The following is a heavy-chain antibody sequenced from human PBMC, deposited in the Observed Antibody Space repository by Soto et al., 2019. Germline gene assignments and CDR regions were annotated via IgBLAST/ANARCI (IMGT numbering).Heavy chain of an antibody. D-gene: IGHD2-2*02. Sequence: QVQLLQSGAEVKESGASVKVSCKASGYTFTGYGISWVRQAPGQGLEWMGWIDPSNGQAHYAQDLQGTVTMTKDTSTSTVYRELRSLRSDDTAVYYCAKTRYTRSLKYYFDHWGQGTLVTVSS. CDR2: IDPSNGQA. J-gene: IGHJ4*02. CDR1: GYTFTGYG. CDR3: AKTRYTRSLKYYFDH. V-gene: IGHV1-18*04.